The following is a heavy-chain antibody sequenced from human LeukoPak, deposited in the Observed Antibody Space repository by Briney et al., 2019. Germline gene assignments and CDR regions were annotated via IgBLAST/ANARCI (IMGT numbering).Heavy chain of an antibody. CDR3: ARGYSVRGDY. V-gene: IGHV3-74*01. Sequence: PGGSLRLSCAASGLTFSSHWMHWVRQAPGKGLVWVSRITNDGSSTTYADSVKGRFTISRDNAKNTLYLQMNSLRVEDTAVYCCARGYSVRGDYWGQGTLVTVSS. CDR2: ITNDGSST. CDR1: GLTFSSHW. D-gene: IGHD2-21*01. J-gene: IGHJ4*02.